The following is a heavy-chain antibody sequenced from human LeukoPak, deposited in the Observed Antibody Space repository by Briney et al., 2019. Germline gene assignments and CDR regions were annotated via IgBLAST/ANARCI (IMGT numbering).Heavy chain of an antibody. D-gene: IGHD3-3*01. V-gene: IGHV4-4*07. CDR1: GGSISSYY. CDR3: ARVGDDFWSGYYAFDY. Sequence: PSETLSLTCTVSGGSISSYYWSWIRQPAWKGLEWIRRIYTSGSTNYNPSLKSRVTMSVDTSKNQFSLKLSSVTAADTAVYYCARVGDDFWSGYYAFDYWGQGTLVTVSS. CDR2: IYTSGST. J-gene: IGHJ4*02.